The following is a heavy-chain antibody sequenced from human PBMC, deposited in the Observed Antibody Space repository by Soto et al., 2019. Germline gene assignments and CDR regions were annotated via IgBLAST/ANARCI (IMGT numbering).Heavy chain of an antibody. V-gene: IGHV3-74*01. CDR3: ARPYSSRWYYFDS. CDR2: INTDGSGT. CDR1: GFTFSSYW. Sequence: PGGSLRLSCAASGFTFSSYWMSWVRQAPGKGLVWVSRINTDGSGTNYADSVKGRFTISRDNAKNTVYLQLNSLRAEDTAVYYCARPYSSRWYYFDSWGQGTLVTVSS. D-gene: IGHD6-19*01. J-gene: IGHJ4*02.